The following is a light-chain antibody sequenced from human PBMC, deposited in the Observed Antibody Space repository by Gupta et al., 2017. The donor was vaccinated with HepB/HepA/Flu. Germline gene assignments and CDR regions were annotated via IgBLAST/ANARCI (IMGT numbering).Light chain of an antibody. Sequence: SYELTQPPSVSGSPGHTASITCSGDKLGDKYACWYQQKPGQSPVLVIYQDSKRPSGIPERFSGSNSGNTATLTISGTQAMDEADYYCQEWDSSTGGVVFGGGTKLTVL. J-gene: IGLJ2*01. V-gene: IGLV3-1*01. CDR3: QEWDSSTGGVV. CDR1: KLGDKY. CDR2: QDS.